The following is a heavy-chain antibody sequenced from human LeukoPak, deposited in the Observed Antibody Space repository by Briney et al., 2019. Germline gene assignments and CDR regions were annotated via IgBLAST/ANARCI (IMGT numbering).Heavy chain of an antibody. D-gene: IGHD3-10*01. CDR1: GFTFSSYT. V-gene: IGHV3-23*01. Sequence: GGSLRLSCAASGFTFSSYTMSWVRQAPGKGLEWVSAISGSGGSTYYADSVKGRFTISRDNSKNTLYLQMNSLRAEDTAVYYCANGPTLTMVRGVIIPSGYWGQGTLVTVSS. CDR3: ANGPTLTMVRGVIIPSGY. CDR2: ISGSGGST. J-gene: IGHJ4*02.